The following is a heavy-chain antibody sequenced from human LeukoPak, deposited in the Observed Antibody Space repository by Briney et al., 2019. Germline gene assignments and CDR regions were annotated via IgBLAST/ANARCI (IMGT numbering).Heavy chain of an antibody. J-gene: IGHJ4*02. CDR1: GYTFNGYY. V-gene: IGHV7-4-1*02. D-gene: IGHD3-3*01. CDR3: ARGSYYDFWSGYRHWDY. Sequence: AAVKVSCKSSGYTFNGYYMHWVRQAPGQGLEWMGWINTNTGNPTYAQGFTGRFVFSLDTSVSTAYLQISSLKAEDTAVYYCARGSYYDFWSGYRHWDYWGQGTLVTVSS. CDR2: INTNTGNP.